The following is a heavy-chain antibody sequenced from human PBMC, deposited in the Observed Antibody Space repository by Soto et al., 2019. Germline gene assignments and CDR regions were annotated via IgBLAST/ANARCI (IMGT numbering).Heavy chain of an antibody. CDR2: IYWDNDK. Sequence: QITLKESGPPLVKPTQTLTLTCSFSGFSLSTTGVGVGCIRQTPGKALEWLAIIYWDNDKRYSPSLKSRVTITKDTSKNQVVLTVTNMDAVDTGTYYCARSLWFGELHWGQGALVTVSS. J-gene: IGHJ4*02. V-gene: IGHV2-5*02. CDR3: ARSLWFGELH. CDR1: GFSLSTTGVG. D-gene: IGHD3-10*01.